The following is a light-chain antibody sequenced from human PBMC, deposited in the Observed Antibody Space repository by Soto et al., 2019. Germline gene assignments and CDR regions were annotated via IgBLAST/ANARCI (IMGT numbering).Light chain of an antibody. CDR1: QSVSIH. V-gene: IGKV3-15*01. Sequence: TQSAGTVSVSLGARATLSCRTSQSVSIHLAWYQQKPGQAPRLLIYDTSTRATGIPARFSGAVSGTEFTLTIGGLQPEDFAVYDCHQYTNWPPITFAQGTRL. J-gene: IGKJ5*01. CDR3: HQYTNWPPIT. CDR2: DTS.